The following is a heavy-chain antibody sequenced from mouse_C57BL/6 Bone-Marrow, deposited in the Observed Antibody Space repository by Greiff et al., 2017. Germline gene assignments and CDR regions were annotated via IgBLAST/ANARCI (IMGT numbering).Heavy chain of an antibody. Sequence: VQLQQSGAELMKPGASVKLSCKATGYTFTGYWIEWVKQRPGHGLEWIGEILPGSGSTNDNEKFKGKATFTADTSSNTAYMQLSSLTTEDSAIYYCARRPYYGSSYFAYWGQGTLVTVSA. CDR1: GYTFTGYW. D-gene: IGHD1-1*01. CDR2: ILPGSGST. V-gene: IGHV1-9*01. CDR3: ARRPYYGSSYFAY. J-gene: IGHJ3*01.